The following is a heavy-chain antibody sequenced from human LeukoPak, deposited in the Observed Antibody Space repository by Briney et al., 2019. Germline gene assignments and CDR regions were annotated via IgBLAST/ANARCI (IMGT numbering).Heavy chain of an antibody. D-gene: IGHD2-2*01. CDR3: ARGLPATFDF. Sequence: GVSVKVSCKASGYIFTNYYMYWVRQAPGQGLEWVGIINPSGTTTYAQKFQGRVTMTRDTSTSTVYMELSSLRSEDTAVYYCARGLPATFDFWGQGTLVTVSS. J-gene: IGHJ4*02. CDR1: GYIFTNYY. CDR2: INPSGTT. V-gene: IGHV1-46*03.